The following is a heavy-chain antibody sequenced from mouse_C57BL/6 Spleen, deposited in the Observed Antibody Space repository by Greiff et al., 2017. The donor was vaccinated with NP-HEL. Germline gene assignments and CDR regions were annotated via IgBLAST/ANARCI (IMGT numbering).Heavy chain of an antibody. CDR1: GFTFSSYA. D-gene: IGHD1-1*01. CDR2: ISSGGDYI. J-gene: IGHJ3*01. V-gene: IGHV5S21*01. CDR3: ARKELYGSSYGWFAY. Sequence: EVQRVESGEGLVKPGGSLKLSCAASGFTFSSYAMSWVRQTPEKRLEWVAYISSGGDYIYYADTVKGRFTISRDNARNTLFLQMTSLRSEDTAMYYCARKELYGSSYGWFAYWGQGTLVTVSA.